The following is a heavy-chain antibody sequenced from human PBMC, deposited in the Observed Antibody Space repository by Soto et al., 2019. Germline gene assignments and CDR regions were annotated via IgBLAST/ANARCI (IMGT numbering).Heavy chain of an antibody. V-gene: IGHV3-48*03. J-gene: IGHJ4*02. CDR1: GFTFSNYE. Sequence: GSLRLSCAASGFTFSNYEMNWVRQAPGKGLEWVSYISYSGSTIYYADSVKGRFTISRDNSKNSLYLQMNSLRAEDTAVYYCAGGLRNYYDSDGNYYDRRGLHYWGQGTLVTVSS. CDR3: AGGLRNYYDSDGNYYDRRGLHY. CDR2: ISYSGSTI. D-gene: IGHD3-22*01.